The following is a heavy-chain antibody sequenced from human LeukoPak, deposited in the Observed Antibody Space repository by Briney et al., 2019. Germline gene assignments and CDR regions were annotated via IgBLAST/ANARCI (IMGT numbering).Heavy chain of an antibody. D-gene: IGHD1-26*01. V-gene: IGHV1-69*13. CDR1: GGTFSKYT. CDR2: ITPIFGTA. Sequence: SVKVSCKASGGTFSKYTISWVRQRPGQRLEWMGGITPIFGTANYAQKFQGRVTITADESTSAAYMELSSLRPEDTAVYYYARVSGSYYTYWGQGTLVTVSS. CDR3: ARVSGSYYTY. J-gene: IGHJ4*02.